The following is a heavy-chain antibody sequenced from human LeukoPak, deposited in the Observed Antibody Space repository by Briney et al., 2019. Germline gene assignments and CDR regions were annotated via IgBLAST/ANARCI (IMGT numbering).Heavy chain of an antibody. Sequence: GGSLRLSCAASGFTFNSDGMHWVRQAPGKGLEWVAFIQYDGSYKDYAESVKGRFTISRDNSKNTLYLQMDSLRPEDTAVYYCAKSYGDYDYYYYGMDVWGQGTTVTVSS. J-gene: IGHJ6*02. V-gene: IGHV3-30*02. D-gene: IGHD4-17*01. CDR3: AKSYGDYDYYYYGMDV. CDR1: GFTFNSDG. CDR2: IQYDGSYK.